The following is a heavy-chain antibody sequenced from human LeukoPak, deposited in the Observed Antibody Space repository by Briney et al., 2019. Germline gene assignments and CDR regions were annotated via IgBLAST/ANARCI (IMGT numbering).Heavy chain of an antibody. CDR1: GFTFSSYS. V-gene: IGHV3-21*01. CDR2: ISSSSSHI. Sequence: GGSLRLSCAASGFTFSSYSMNWVRQAPGKGLEWVSSISSSSSHIYYADSVKGRFTISRDNAKNSLYLQMNSLRAEDTAVYYCARADWSGKPSGDWGQGTLVTVSS. CDR3: ARADWSGKPSGD. D-gene: IGHD3-3*01. J-gene: IGHJ4*02.